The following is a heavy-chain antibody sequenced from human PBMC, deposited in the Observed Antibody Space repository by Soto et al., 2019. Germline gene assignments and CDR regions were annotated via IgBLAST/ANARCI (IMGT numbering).Heavy chain of an antibody. CDR2: IIPILGIA. CDR1: GGTFSSYT. CDR3: AINVYGSGLNWFDP. D-gene: IGHD3-10*01. V-gene: IGHV1-69*02. J-gene: IGHJ5*02. Sequence: QVQLVQSGAEVKKPGSSVKVSCKASGGTFSSYTISWVRQAPGQGLEWMGRIIPILGIANYAQKFQGRVTIIADKSTSTAYMELSSLRSEDTAVYYCAINVYGSGLNWFDPWGQGTLVTVSS.